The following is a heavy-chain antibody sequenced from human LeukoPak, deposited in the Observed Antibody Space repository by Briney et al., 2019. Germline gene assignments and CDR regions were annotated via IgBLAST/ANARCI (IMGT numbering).Heavy chain of an antibody. CDR2: ISSGSYI. Sequence: GGSLRLSCAASGFTFSSYSMNWVRQAPGKGLEWVSSISSGSYIYYADSVKGRFTISRDNAKNSLYLQMNSLRAEDTAVYYCASVTLRYCSGGSCYPDYWGQGTLVTVSS. J-gene: IGHJ4*02. D-gene: IGHD2-15*01. CDR3: ASVTLRYCSGGSCYPDY. V-gene: IGHV3-21*01. CDR1: GFTFSSYS.